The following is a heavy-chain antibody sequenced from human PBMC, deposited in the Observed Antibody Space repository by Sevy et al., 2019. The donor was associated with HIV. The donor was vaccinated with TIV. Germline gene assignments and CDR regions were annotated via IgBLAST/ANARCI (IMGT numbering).Heavy chain of an antibody. CDR3: AVWGGLEVDKFNSYPTPFDY. Sequence: GESLKISCRASGYKFSSYWIAWVRQVPGKGLEWVGLIYPADSDTKYSPSFQGQVTLSTDRSISTAYLQWRSLKASDSAMYYCAVWGGLEVDKFNSYPTPFDYWGQGTMVTVSS. CDR2: IYPADSDT. CDR1: GYKFSSYW. J-gene: IGHJ4*02. V-gene: IGHV5-51*01. D-gene: IGHD2-15*01.